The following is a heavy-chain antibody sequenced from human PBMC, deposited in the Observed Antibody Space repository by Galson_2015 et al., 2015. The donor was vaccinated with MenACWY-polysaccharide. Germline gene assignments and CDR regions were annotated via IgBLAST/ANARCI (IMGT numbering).Heavy chain of an antibody. J-gene: IGHJ3*02. CDR3: TRHRAADGTIDAFEI. Sequence: QSGAEVKKPGESLKISCKGSGYSFSTFWIGWVRQMPGEGLEWMGIIYPGDSDTRYSPSFQGQVIISADKSTNTAYLQWSSLEASDTAMYYCTRHRAADGTIDAFEIWGQGTMVTVSS. CDR2: IYPGDSDT. CDR1: GYSFSTFW. D-gene: IGHD1-1*01. V-gene: IGHV5-51*01.